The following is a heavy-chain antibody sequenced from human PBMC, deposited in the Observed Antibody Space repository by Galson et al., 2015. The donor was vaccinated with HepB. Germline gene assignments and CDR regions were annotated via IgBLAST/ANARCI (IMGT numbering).Heavy chain of an antibody. J-gene: IGHJ3*02. D-gene: IGHD3-9*01. CDR3: AKDREEIHYDILTGYFDDAFDI. Sequence: SLRLSCAASGFTFSSYGMRWVRQAPGKGLEWVAFIRYDGSNKYYADSVKGRFTISRDNSKNTLYLQMNSLRAEDTAVYYCAKDREEIHYDILTGYFDDAFDIWGQGTMVTVSS. CDR1: GFTFSSYG. V-gene: IGHV3-30*02. CDR2: IRYDGSNK.